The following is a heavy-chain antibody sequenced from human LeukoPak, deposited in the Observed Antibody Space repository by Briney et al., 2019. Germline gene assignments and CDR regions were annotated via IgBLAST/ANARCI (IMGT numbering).Heavy chain of an antibody. CDR1: GFTLSSYS. CDR2: ISSSSSYI. V-gene: IGHV3-21*01. J-gene: IGHJ4*02. CDR3: ARAGHSGSLFDY. Sequence: GGSLRLSCAASGFTLSSYSMNWVRQAPGKGLEWVSSISSSSSYIYYADSVKGRFTISRDNAKNSLYLQMNSLRAEDTAVYYCARAGHSGSLFDYWGQGTLVTVSS. D-gene: IGHD3-10*01.